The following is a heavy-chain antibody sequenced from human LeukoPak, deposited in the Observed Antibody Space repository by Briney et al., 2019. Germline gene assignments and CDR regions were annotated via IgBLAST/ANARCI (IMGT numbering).Heavy chain of an antibody. CDR1: GGPFSSYA. CDR3: AINGGQWEQFDS. D-gene: IGHD1-26*01. Sequence: SVKVSCKPSGGPFSSYAISWVRQAPGQGLEWMGGIIPIFVTAHYAQKFQGRVTISADKSTSTAYMELSSLRSEDTAVFYCAINGGQWEQFDSWGQGTLVTVSS. CDR2: IIPIFVTA. V-gene: IGHV1-69*06. J-gene: IGHJ4*02.